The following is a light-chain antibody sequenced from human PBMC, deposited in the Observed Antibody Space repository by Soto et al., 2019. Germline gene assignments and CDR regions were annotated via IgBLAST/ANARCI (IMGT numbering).Light chain of an antibody. J-gene: IGLJ2*01. Sequence: SYELTQPPSVSVAPGQTARITCGGNNIGSYSVHWYQQKSGQAPVLVVYDDSDRPSGIPERFSGSNSGNTATLTISRVEAGDEADYYCQVWESSSDHVVFGGGTKVTVL. CDR2: DDS. CDR3: QVWESSSDHVV. CDR1: NIGSYS. V-gene: IGLV3-21*02.